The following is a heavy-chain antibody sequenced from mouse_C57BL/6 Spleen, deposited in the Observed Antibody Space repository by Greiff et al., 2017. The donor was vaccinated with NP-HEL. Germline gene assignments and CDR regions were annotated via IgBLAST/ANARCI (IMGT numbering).Heavy chain of an antibody. CDR2: INPNNGGT. J-gene: IGHJ4*01. CDR1: GYTFTDYY. Sequence: EVQLQQSGPELVKPGASVKISCKASGYTFTDYYMNWVKQSHGKSLEWIGDINPNNGGTSYNQKFKGKATLTVDKSSSTAHMELRSLTSEDSAVYYCARVRYYAMDYWGQGTSVTVSS. V-gene: IGHV1-26*01. CDR3: ARVRYYAMDY.